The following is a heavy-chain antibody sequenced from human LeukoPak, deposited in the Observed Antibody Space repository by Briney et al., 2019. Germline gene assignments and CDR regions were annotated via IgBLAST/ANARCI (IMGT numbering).Heavy chain of an antibody. Sequence: GGSLRLSCAASGFTVSSNYMSWVRQAPGKGLEWVSVIYSGGSTYYADSVKGRFTISRDNSKNTLYLQMNSLRAEDTAVYYCAKDPFYGDRFDYWGQGTLVTVSS. CDR2: IYSGGST. CDR1: GFTVSSNY. J-gene: IGHJ4*02. D-gene: IGHD4-17*01. V-gene: IGHV3-53*01. CDR3: AKDPFYGDRFDY.